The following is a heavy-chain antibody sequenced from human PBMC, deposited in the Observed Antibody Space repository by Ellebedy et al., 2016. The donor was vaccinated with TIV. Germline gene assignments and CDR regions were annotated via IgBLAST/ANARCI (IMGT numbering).Heavy chain of an antibody. Sequence: MPSETLSLTCAVSGGSIINGGYSWNWIRQPPGKGLEWIGYVYHSGSTFYSPSLKSRVTISVDTSKNQFSLKLNSVTAADTAVYYCATLALAGNYFDNWGQGTLVPVSS. CDR2: VYHSGST. V-gene: IGHV4-30-2*01. J-gene: IGHJ4*02. CDR1: GGSIINGGYS. D-gene: IGHD3-10*01. CDR3: ATLALAGNYFDN.